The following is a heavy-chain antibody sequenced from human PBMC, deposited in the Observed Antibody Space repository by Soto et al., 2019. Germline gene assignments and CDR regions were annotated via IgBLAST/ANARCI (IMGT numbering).Heavy chain of an antibody. V-gene: IGHV4-30-4*01. CDR3: ARDNGVGP. Sequence: QVQLQESGPGLVKHSQTLALTCTVSGCSISSVDYYWSWIRQHPGKGLEWIGYIYDSGSTYYNSSLKSRVNITLDTSKNQFSLKLTSVTAADTAVYYCARDNGVGPWGQGTLVTVSS. CDR1: GCSISSVDYY. CDR2: IYDSGST. D-gene: IGHD2-8*01. J-gene: IGHJ1*01.